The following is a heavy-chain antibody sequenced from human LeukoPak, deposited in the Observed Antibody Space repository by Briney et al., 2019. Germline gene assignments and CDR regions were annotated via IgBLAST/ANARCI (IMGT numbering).Heavy chain of an antibody. CDR1: GFTFSTYW. Sequence: GGSLRLSCAASGFTFSTYWMSWVRQAPGKGLEWVANIKQDGSEKYYVDSVKGRFTISRDNAKNSLYLQMNSLRAEDTAVYYCARVPTTYYYGSGSYYSYFDYWGQGTLVTVSS. CDR2: IKQDGSEK. CDR3: ARVPTTYYYGSGSYYSYFDY. D-gene: IGHD3-10*01. J-gene: IGHJ4*02. V-gene: IGHV3-7*01.